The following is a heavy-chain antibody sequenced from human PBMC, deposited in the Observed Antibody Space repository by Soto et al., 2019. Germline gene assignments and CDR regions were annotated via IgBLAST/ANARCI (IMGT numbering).Heavy chain of an antibody. CDR1: GGSISSGGYY. CDR2: IYYSGST. J-gene: IGHJ4*02. CDR3: ARENNAPLSNAIYN. D-gene: IGHD3-16*02. V-gene: IGHV4-31*03. Sequence: SLTCTVSGGSISSGGYYWIWIRQHPGKGLEWIGYIYYSGSTYYNPSLKSRVTISVDTSKNQFSLKLSSVTAADTAVYYCARENNAPLSNAIYNWGQGTVVTISS.